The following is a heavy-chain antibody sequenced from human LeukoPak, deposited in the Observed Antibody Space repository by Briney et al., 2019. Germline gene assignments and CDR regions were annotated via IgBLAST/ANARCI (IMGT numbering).Heavy chain of an antibody. Sequence: ASVKVSCKASGYTFTGYYMHWVRQAPGQGLEWMGWINPNSGGTNYAQKFQGRVTMTRDTSISTAYMELSRLRSDDTAVYYCARECRITIFGVEDNWFDPWGQGTLVTVSS. CDR1: GYTFTGYY. D-gene: IGHD3-3*01. CDR2: INPNSGGT. CDR3: ARECRITIFGVEDNWFDP. V-gene: IGHV1-2*02. J-gene: IGHJ5*02.